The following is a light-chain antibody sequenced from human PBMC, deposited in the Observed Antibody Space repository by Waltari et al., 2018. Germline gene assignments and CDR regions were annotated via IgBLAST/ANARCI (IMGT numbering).Light chain of an antibody. CDR2: AAS. V-gene: IGKV3-15*01. CDR3: QQYNEWPYT. CDR1: QSVSNN. Sequence: ETVMIQSPATLSVSPGERATLSCRASQSVSNNVAWFQQTLGQAPRLLIYAASSRSTNIPGRFGGSGSGTDFTPTISSLQAEDFAVYYCQQYNEWPYTFGQGTVLEI. J-gene: IGKJ2*01.